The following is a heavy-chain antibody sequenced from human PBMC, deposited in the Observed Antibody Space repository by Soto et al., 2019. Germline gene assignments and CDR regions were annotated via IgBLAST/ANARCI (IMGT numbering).Heavy chain of an antibody. J-gene: IGHJ4*02. D-gene: IGHD3-22*01. CDR3: AKTGRASSNYDGGDY. CDR1: GFTFTNHA. Sequence: GSLSLSCAASGFTFTNHAISSVRQAPGKGLEGVSLNSGRSDKTYYANSPKGRFTNSRNNSRNTLYLQMNTLSAEVNDVYSCAKTGRASSNYDGGDYWGQGTLVTVSS. CDR2: NSGRSDKT. V-gene: IGHV3-23*01.